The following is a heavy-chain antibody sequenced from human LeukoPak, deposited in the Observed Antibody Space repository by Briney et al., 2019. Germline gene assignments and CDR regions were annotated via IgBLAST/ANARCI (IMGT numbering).Heavy chain of an antibody. J-gene: IGHJ4*02. CDR1: GFTFSSYS. Sequence: GGSLRLSCSAYGFTFSSYSMNWVRQAPRKGLEWVSSISSSSSYIYYADSVKGRFTISRGNAKNSLYLQMNSLRAEVTAVYYCARVKTYDYVWGSYGTKTHLDYWGQGTLVTVSS. V-gene: IGHV3-21*01. D-gene: IGHD3-16*01. CDR3: ARVKTYDYVWGSYGTKTHLDY. CDR2: ISSSSSYI.